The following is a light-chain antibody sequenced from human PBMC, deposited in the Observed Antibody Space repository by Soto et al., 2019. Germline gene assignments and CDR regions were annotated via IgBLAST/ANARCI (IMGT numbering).Light chain of an antibody. Sequence: EIVFTQSPGTLSLSPGERATLSCRASQTITTTHVNWYQHKPGQSPRLLIYGASTRATGIPDRFSGSGSGTDFTLTISRLEPEDFAVYYCQQYAASVTFGGGTKVEIK. CDR3: QQYAASVT. J-gene: IGKJ4*01. V-gene: IGKV3-20*01. CDR2: GAS. CDR1: QTITTTH.